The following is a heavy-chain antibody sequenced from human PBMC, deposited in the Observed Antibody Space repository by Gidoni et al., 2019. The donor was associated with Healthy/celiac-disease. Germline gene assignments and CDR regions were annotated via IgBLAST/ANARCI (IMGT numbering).Heavy chain of an antibody. Sequence: EVQLLESGGGLVQPGGSLRLSCAASGFTFSIYAMSCARQAPGKGLEWVSAISGSGGSTYYADSVKGRFTISRDNSKNTLYLQMNSLRAEDTAVYYCAKSAVVVAAYYWYFDLWGRGTLVTVSS. CDR2: ISGSGGST. V-gene: IGHV3-23*01. D-gene: IGHD2-15*01. CDR3: AKSAVVVAAYYWYFDL. CDR1: GFTFSIYA. J-gene: IGHJ2*01.